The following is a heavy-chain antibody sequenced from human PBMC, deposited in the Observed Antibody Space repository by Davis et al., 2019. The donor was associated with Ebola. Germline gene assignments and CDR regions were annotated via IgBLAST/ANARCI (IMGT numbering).Heavy chain of an antibody. J-gene: IGHJ3*01. D-gene: IGHD2-8*01. CDR2: ISNDGRNK. CDR1: GFSFRSYA. CDR3: VRFVYRADDTFDV. Sequence: GESLKISCAASGFSFRSYAMHWVRQAPGKGLEWVTVISNDGRNKYYADSVKGRFTIPRDNSKNTRYLQMKSLRPDDTAKYYCVRFVYRADDTFDVRGQGTMVTVSS. V-gene: IGHV3-30*04.